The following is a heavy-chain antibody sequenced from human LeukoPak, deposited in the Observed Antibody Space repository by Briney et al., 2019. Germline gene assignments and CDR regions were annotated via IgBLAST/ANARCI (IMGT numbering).Heavy chain of an antibody. V-gene: IGHV3-9*01. J-gene: IGHJ4*02. D-gene: IGHD6-13*01. Sequence: GGSLRLSCVASGFTFDDYAMHWVRQAPGKGLEWVSGISWNSGSIGYADSVKGRFTISRDNAKNSLYLQMNRLRAEDTALYYCAKASTSSSWYVDYWGQGTLVTVSS. CDR2: ISWNSGSI. CDR3: AKASTSSSWYVDY. CDR1: GFTFDDYA.